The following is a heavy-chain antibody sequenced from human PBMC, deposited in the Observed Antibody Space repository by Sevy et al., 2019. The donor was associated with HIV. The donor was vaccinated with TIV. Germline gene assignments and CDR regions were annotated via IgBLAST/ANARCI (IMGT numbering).Heavy chain of an antibody. CDR1: GFTYSSYS. D-gene: IGHD3-22*01. CDR3: ARERKMYDSSGYYFHFDY. J-gene: IGHJ4*02. V-gene: IGHV3-48*02. CDR2: ISRSSSTI. Sequence: GGSLRLSWAASGFTYSSYSMNWVRQAPGKGLEWVSYISRSSSTIYYADSVKGRFTISRDNAKNSLSLQMNSLRDEDTAVYYCARERKMYDSSGYYFHFDYWGQGTLVTVSS.